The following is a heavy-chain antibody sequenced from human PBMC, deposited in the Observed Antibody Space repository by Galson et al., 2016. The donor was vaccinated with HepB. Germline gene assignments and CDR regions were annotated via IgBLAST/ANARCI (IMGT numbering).Heavy chain of an antibody. D-gene: IGHD1-20*01. Sequence: SVKVSCKASGYTFSTYYMHWVRQAPGQGLEWIGIINPSGASTSYAQKFQGRVSMTRDTSTSTVYMELSSLRFEDTAVYYCASIFNWNDDHYGMDLWGQGTTVTVSS. CDR3: ASIFNWNDDHYGMDL. V-gene: IGHV1-46*01. CDR2: INPSGAST. CDR1: GYTFSTYY. J-gene: IGHJ6*02.